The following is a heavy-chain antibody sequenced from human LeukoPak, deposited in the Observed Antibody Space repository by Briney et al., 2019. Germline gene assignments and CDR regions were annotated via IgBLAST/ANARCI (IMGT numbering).Heavy chain of an antibody. CDR1: GGSISSYY. CDR3: ARVEVSAFDI. J-gene: IGHJ3*02. V-gene: IGHV4-59*01. CDR2: IYYSGST. Sequence: SETLSLTCTVSGGSISSYYWSWIRQPPGKGLEWIGYIYYSGSTNYNPSLKSRVTISVDTSKNQFSLKLSSVTAADTAVYYCARVEVSAFDIWGQGTRVTVSS.